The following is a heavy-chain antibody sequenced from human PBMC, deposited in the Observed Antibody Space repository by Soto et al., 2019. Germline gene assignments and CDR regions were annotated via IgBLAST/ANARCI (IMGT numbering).Heavy chain of an antibody. CDR2: ISSSSSYI. CDR3: ARDGRIATAGPYYFDY. CDR1: GFPFSSYS. Sequence: GGSLRLSCAASGFPFSSYSMNWVRQAPGKGLEWVSSISSSSSYIYYADSVKGRFTISRDNAKNSLYLQMNSLRAEDTAVYYCARDGRIATAGPYYFDYWGQGTLVTVSS. V-gene: IGHV3-21*01. D-gene: IGHD6-13*01. J-gene: IGHJ4*02.